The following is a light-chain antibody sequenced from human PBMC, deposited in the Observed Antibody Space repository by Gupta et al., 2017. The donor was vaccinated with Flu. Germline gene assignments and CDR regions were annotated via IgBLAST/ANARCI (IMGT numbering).Light chain of an antibody. CDR3: STYTGSSTL. Sequence: GSYSDVGAYNYVSWYQQHPGKGPKLIIFEVNNRPSGVSTRFSGSKSGNTASLTISGLQAEDDAHYYCSTYTGSSTLFGGGTQLTGL. V-gene: IGLV2-14*01. CDR2: EVN. CDR1: YSDVGAYNY. J-gene: IGLJ2*01.